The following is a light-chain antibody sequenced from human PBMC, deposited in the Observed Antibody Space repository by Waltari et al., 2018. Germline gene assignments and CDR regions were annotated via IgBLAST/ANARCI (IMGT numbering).Light chain of an antibody. J-gene: IGLJ2*01. V-gene: IGLV2-8*01. CDR3: NSYAGSNNLV. CDR1: SSDVGGYNY. CDR2: DVS. Sequence: QSALTQPPSASGSPGQSVTISCTGTSSDVGGYNYVSWYQQHPGKAPKLMIYDVSKRPSGVPDRFSGSKSGNTASRTVSGLQAEDEADYYCNSYAGSNNLVFGGGTKLTVL.